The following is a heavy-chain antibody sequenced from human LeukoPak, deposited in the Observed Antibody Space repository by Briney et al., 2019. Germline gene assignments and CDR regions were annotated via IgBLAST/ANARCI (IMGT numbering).Heavy chain of an antibody. CDR1: GYTFTGYY. D-gene: IGHD2-15*01. CDR3: ARGGPIVVVVAATMTY. J-gene: IGHJ4*02. CDR2: INPNSGGT. Sequence: AASVKVSCKASGYTFTGYYMHWVRHAPGQGLEWMGWINPNSGGTNYAQKFQGRVTMTRDTSISTAYMELSRLRSDDTAVYYCARGGPIVVVVAATMTYWGQGTLVTVSS. V-gene: IGHV1-2*02.